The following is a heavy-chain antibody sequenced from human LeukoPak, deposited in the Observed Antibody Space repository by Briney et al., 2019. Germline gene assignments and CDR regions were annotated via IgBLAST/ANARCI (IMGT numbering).Heavy chain of an antibody. Sequence: SEPLSLPCSLSGGSISSGEYYWSWIRQPPAKGLEWIGYIYYSGRTSYHPSLKSRVTIPVDTSKNQFSLKLSSVTAADTAVYYCARIRYCSGGSSYRFRTHFDYWGQGTLVTVSS. CDR2: IYYSGRT. CDR3: ARIRYCSGGSSYRFRTHFDY. D-gene: IGHD2-15*01. CDR1: GGSISSGEYY. V-gene: IGHV4-30-4*01. J-gene: IGHJ4*02.